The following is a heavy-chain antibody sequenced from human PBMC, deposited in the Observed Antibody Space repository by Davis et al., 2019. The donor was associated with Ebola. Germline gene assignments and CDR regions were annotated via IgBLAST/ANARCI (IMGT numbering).Heavy chain of an antibody. J-gene: IGHJ4*02. CDR3: AKDGASGRSYFDY. Sequence: GESLKISCAASGFTFSTYGMSWVRQAPGKGLEWVSGLSGSGGGTYYADSVKGRFTISRDNSKNTLYLQMNSLRADDTAVYYCAKDGASGRSYFDYWGQGTLVTVSS. CDR1: GFTFSTYG. V-gene: IGHV3-23*01. D-gene: IGHD3-10*01. CDR2: LSGSGGGT.